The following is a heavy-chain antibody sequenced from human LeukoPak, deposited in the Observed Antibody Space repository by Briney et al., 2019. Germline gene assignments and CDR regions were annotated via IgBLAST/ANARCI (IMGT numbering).Heavy chain of an antibody. V-gene: IGHV4-34*01. J-gene: IGHJ3*02. CDR1: GGSFSGYY. D-gene: IGHD3-22*01. CDR2: INHSGST. CDR3: ARLVSTTMIVVVIRSLGFDI. Sequence: PSETLSLTCAVYGGSFSGYYWSWIRQPPGKGLEWIGEINHSGSTNYNASLKSRVTISVDTSKNQFSLKLSSVTAADTAVFYCARLVSTTMIVVVIRSLGFDIWGQGTMVTVSS.